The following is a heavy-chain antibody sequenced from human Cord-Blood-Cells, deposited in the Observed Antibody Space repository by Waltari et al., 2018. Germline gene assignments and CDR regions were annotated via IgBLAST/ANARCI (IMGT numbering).Heavy chain of an antibody. J-gene: IGHJ3*02. CDR3: AREITGTNDAFDI. CDR2: IIPILGIA. CDR1: GGTFSSYA. D-gene: IGHD1-7*01. V-gene: IGHV1-69*09. Sequence: QVQLVQSGAEVKKPGSSVKVSCKASGGTFSSYAISWVRQAPGQGLEWMGRIIPILGIANYAQKFQGRVTITADKSTSTAYMELSSLRSEDTAVYYCAREITGTNDAFDIWGQGTMATVSS.